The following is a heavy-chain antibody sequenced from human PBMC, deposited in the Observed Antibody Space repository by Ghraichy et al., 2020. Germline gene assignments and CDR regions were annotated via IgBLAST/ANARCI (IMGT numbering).Heavy chain of an antibody. Sequence: GESLNISCAASGFTFSSYWMSWVRQAPGKGLEWVANIKQDGSEKYYVDSVKGRFTISRDNAKNSLYLQMNSLRAEDTAVYYCARDHYMLGRVWESYEFGESPQQYYFDYWGQGTLVTVSS. CDR3: ARDHYMLGRVWESYEFGESPQQYYFDY. D-gene: IGHD3-10*01. V-gene: IGHV3-7*03. CDR1: GFTFSSYW. J-gene: IGHJ4*02. CDR2: IKQDGSEK.